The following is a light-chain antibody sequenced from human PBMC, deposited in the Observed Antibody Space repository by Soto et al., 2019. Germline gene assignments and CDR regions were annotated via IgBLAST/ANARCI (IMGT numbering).Light chain of an antibody. CDR3: QSYDSTLSGSAV. V-gene: IGLV1-40*01. Sequence: QSVLTQPPSVSGAPGQRVTISCTGSSSNIGAGYNVHWYQHLPGTAPKLLIYSNDNRPSGVPDRFSGSKSGTSASLAITGLQAEDEAEYYCQSYDSTLSGSAVFGGVTKLTVL. CDR1: SSNIGAGYN. J-gene: IGLJ2*01. CDR2: SND.